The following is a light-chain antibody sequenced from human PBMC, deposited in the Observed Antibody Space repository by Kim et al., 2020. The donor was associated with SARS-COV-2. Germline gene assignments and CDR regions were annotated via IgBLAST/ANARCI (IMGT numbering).Light chain of an antibody. Sequence: PVNTANMTVVGSSWGDRGVPWYRRGPGRAPVLVMYYDSDRPSGIPDRFSGSNSGNTATLTISRVEAGDEADYYCQVWDSGSDHPVFGGGTQLTVL. V-gene: IGLV3-21*04. J-gene: IGLJ2*01. CDR2: YDS. CDR1: SWGDRG. CDR3: QVWDSGSDHPV.